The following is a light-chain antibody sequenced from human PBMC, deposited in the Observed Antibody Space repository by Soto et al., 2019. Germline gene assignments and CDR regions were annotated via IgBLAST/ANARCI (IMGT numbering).Light chain of an antibody. V-gene: IGKV1-39*01. J-gene: IGKJ3*01. CDR2: APS. CDR1: QSINAY. CDR3: QQSYDTPFT. Sequence: DIQMTQSPSSLSASGGDAVTISCRASQSINAYLNWYQQKPGKAPKLLIFAPSTLQSGVPARFSGSGSGTDFTLTISSLQPEDCATYYCQQSYDTPFTFGPGTKVDIK.